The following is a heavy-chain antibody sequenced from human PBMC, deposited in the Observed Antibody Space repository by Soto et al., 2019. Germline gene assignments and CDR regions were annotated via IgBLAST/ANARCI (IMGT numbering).Heavy chain of an antibody. CDR2: IYTSGST. Sequence: SETLSLTCTVSGGSISSYYWSWIRQPAGKGLEWIGRIYTSGSTNYNPSLKSRVTMSVDTSKNQFSLKLSSVTAADTAVYYSARDGGDSRSWLYYYYGIDVWGQGTTVTVS. CDR1: GGSISSYY. J-gene: IGHJ6*02. CDR3: ARDGGDSRSWLYYYYGIDV. V-gene: IGHV4-4*07. D-gene: IGHD6-13*01.